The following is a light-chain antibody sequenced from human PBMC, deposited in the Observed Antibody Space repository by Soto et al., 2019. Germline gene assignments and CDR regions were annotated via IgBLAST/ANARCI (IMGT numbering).Light chain of an antibody. CDR1: QSVSRNF. Sequence: EIVLTQSPATLSLSPGERATLSCRASQSVSRNFLAWYQQKPGQAPRLLIYGASSRATGIPDRFSGSGSGTDFTLTISRLEPDDYAVYCCQQYGASPWTFGQGTKVDIK. V-gene: IGKV3-20*01. CDR3: QQYGASPWT. J-gene: IGKJ1*01. CDR2: GAS.